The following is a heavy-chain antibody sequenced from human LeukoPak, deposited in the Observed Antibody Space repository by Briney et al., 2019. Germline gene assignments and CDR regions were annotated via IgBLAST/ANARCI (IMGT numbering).Heavy chain of an antibody. CDR3: TRLDSSGWSDY. J-gene: IGHJ4*02. CDR2: IRSKANSYAT. V-gene: IGHV3-73*01. D-gene: IGHD6-19*01. CDR1: GFTFSGSA. Sequence: GGSLRLSCAASGFTFSGSAMHWVRQASGKGLEGGGRIRSKANSYATAYAASVKGRFTISRDDSKNTAYLQMNSLKTEDTAVYYCTRLDSSGWSDYWGKGTLVTVSS.